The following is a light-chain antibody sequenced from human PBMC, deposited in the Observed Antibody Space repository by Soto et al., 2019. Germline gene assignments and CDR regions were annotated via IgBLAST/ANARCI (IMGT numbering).Light chain of an antibody. CDR3: QQRSNWIT. J-gene: IGKJ5*01. CDR2: DTS. CDR1: QSVSRY. Sequence: EIVFTQSPATLSLSPGERATLSCRASQSVSRYLAWYQQKPGQAPRLLIYDTSYTATGIPARLSGSGSGTDFTLSISGLEPEDFAVYYCQQRSNWITFGQGTRLEIK. V-gene: IGKV3-11*01.